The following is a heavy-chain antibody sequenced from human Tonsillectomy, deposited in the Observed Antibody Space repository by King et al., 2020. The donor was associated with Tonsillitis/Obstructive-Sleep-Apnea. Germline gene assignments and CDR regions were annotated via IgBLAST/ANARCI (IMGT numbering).Heavy chain of an antibody. V-gene: IGHV5-51*01. J-gene: IGHJ3*02. D-gene: IGHD2-15*01. Sequence: VQLVESGAEVKKPGESLKISCTGSGYIFTNHWIGWVRQMPGKGLEWMGIIYPVDSYTTYSPSFEGQVTISADTSTSTAYLQWSSLKASDTAMYYCARRVRGYCSGVSCPDAFDIWGQGTMVTVST. CDR3: ARRVRGYCSGVSCPDAFDI. CDR2: IYPVDSYT. CDR1: GYIFTNHW.